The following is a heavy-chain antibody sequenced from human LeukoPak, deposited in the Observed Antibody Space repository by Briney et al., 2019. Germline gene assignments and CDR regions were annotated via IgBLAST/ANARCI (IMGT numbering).Heavy chain of an antibody. CDR3: ARGTARVTSPDFDY. V-gene: IGHV4-59*01. Sequence: PSETLSLTCTVSGGSISSYYWGWIRQPPGKGLEWIGYIYYSGSTNYNPSLKRRVTISVDTSKNQFSLKLSSVTAADTAVYYCARGTARVTSPDFDYWGQGTLVTVSS. J-gene: IGHJ4*02. D-gene: IGHD4-23*01. CDR1: GGSISSYY. CDR2: IYYSGST.